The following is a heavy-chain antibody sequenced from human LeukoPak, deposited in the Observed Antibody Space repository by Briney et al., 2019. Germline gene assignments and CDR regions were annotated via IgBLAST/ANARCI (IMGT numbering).Heavy chain of an antibody. D-gene: IGHD6-13*01. CDR3: ARGWGGSSWRYIDY. Sequence: SPSETLSLTCAVYGGSFSGYYWSWIRQPPGEGLEWIGEINHSGSTNYNPSLKSRVTISVDTSKNQFSLKLSSVTAADTAVYYCARGWGGSSWRYIDYWGQGTLVTVSS. J-gene: IGHJ4*02. V-gene: IGHV4-34*01. CDR1: GGSFSGYY. CDR2: INHSGST.